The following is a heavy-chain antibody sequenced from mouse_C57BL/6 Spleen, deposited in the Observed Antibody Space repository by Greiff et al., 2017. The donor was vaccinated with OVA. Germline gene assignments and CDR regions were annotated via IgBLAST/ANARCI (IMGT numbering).Heavy chain of an antibody. V-gene: IGHV5-6*01. Sequence: VQLKESGGDLVKPGGSLKLSCAASGFTFSSYGMSWVRQTPDKRLEWVATISSGGSYTYYPDSVKGRFTISRDNAKNTLYLQMSGLKSEDTAMYYCANYDLDYWGQGTTLTVSS. CDR1: GFTFSSYG. CDR3: ANYDLDY. J-gene: IGHJ2*01. CDR2: ISSGGSYT. D-gene: IGHD2-4*01.